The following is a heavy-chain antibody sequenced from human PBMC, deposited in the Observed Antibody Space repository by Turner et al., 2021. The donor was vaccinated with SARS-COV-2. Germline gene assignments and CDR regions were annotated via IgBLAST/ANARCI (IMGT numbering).Heavy chain of an antibody. Sequence: EVQLVESGGGLVQPGGSLRLSCAASGFTFSSYWMNWVRQAPGKGLEWVANIKQDGSEKYYVDSVKGRFTISRDNAKNSLYLQMNSLRAEDTAVYYCAREESGSFGAYGMDVRGQGTTVTVSS. D-gene: IGHD2-15*01. CDR2: IKQDGSEK. CDR3: AREESGSFGAYGMDV. V-gene: IGHV3-7*03. J-gene: IGHJ6*02. CDR1: GFTFSSYW.